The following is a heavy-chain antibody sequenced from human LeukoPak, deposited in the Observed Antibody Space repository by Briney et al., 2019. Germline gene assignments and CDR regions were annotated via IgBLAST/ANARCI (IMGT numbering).Heavy chain of an antibody. CDR1: GFTFSSYE. J-gene: IGHJ3*02. V-gene: IGHV3-48*03. CDR2: ISNSGSTI. CDR3: ARVGIVVVPAAHDAFDI. Sequence: TGGSLRLSCAASGFTFSSYEMHWVRQATGKGLEWVSYISNSGSTIYYADSVKGRFTISRDNAKNSLYLQMNSLRAEDTAVYYCARVGIVVVPAAHDAFDIWGQGTMVTVSS. D-gene: IGHD2-2*01.